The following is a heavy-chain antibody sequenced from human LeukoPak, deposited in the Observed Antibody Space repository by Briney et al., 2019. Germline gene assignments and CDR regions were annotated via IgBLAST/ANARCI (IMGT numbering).Heavy chain of an antibody. Sequence: TGGSLRLSCAASGFTFSTYWMHWVRQAPGKGLEWVAVISYDGSNKYYADSVKGRFTISRDNSKNTLYLQMNSLRAEDTAVYYCATNLGAGWETFDYWGQGTLVTVSS. CDR2: ISYDGSNK. CDR1: GFTFSTYW. J-gene: IGHJ4*02. CDR3: ATNLGAGWETFDY. V-gene: IGHV3-30*03. D-gene: IGHD6-19*01.